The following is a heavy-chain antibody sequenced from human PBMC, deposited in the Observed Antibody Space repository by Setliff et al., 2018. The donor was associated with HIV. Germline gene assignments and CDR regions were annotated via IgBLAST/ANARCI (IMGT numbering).Heavy chain of an antibody. D-gene: IGHD1-26*01. V-gene: IGHV1-2*06. CDR1: GYTFTGYY. J-gene: IGHJ5*02. CDR2: INPNSGGT. Sequence: ASVKVSCKASGYTFTGYYMHWLRQAPGQGLEWMGRINPNSGGTNYAQKFQGRVTMTRDTSMNTAYMELRSLTSDDAALYYCARTPEVGATAGWFDPWGQGTLVTVSS. CDR3: ARTPEVGATAGWFDP.